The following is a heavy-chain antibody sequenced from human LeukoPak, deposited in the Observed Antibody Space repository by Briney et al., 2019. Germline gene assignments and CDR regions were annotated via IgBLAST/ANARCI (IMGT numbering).Heavy chain of an antibody. D-gene: IGHD6-19*01. V-gene: IGHV1-18*01. Sequence: ASVKVSCKASGYTFTNYGISWVRQAPGQGLEWMGWISAYNSDTNYAQKLQGRFTMTTDTSTSTAYMELRSLRSDDTAVYYCARYSSGWYEGHFDYWGQGILVTVSS. CDR2: ISAYNSDT. CDR3: ARYSSGWYEGHFDY. CDR1: GYTFTNYG. J-gene: IGHJ4*02.